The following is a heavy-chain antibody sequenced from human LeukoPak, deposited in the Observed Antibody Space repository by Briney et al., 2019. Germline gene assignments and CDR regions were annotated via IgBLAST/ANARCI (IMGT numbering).Heavy chain of an antibody. CDR2: ISSIGGST. Sequence: PGGSLRLSCAASGFTFSSYAMHWVRQAPGKGLEYVSAISSIGGSTYYANSVKGRFTISRDNSKNTLYLQMGSLRAEDMAVYYCARGTYDFWSGYNWFDPWGQGTLVTVSS. CDR1: GFTFSSYA. CDR3: ARGTYDFWSGYNWFDP. V-gene: IGHV3-64*01. J-gene: IGHJ5*02. D-gene: IGHD3-3*01.